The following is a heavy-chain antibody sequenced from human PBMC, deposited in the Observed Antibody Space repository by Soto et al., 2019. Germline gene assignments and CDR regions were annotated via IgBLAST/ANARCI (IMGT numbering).Heavy chain of an antibody. Sequence: TWVRQAPGKGLEWVSYTGGGGVSTYYAVSVKGRFTSSRDDSKNTLYLQMNSLRAEDTALYYCAILVGGGSHHEAFEIWGPGTMVTVSS. CDR2: TGGGGVST. D-gene: IGHD2-15*01. V-gene: IGHV3-23*01. J-gene: IGHJ3*02. CDR3: AILVGGGSHHEAFEI.